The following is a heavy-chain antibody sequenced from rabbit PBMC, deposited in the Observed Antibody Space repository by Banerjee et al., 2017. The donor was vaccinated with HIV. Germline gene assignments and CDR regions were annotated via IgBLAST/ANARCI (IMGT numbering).Heavy chain of an antibody. CDR3: ARDLDDVIGWNFGW. CDR2: IYGDDGAST. J-gene: IGHJ3*01. CDR1: GFSFSNSYY. V-gene: IGHV1S40*01. Sequence: QSLEESGGDRVKPGASLTLTCTASGFSFSNSYYMCWVRQAPGKGLESIACIYGDDGASTWYASWAKGRFTISKTSSTTVTLQVTSLTAADTATYFCARDLDDVIGWNFGWWGQGTLVTVS. D-gene: IGHD4-1*01.